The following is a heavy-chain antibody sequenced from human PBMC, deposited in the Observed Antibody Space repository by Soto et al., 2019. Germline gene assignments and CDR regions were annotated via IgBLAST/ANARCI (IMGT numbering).Heavy chain of an antibody. CDR2: IQYDGSNE. D-gene: IGHD5-12*01. CDR1: GFPFSTYA. CDR3: ARDGDRYMTDPYYLDY. Sequence: QVQLVESGGGVVQPGRSLRLSCAASGFPFSTYALHWVRQAPGNGLEWVAVIQYDGSNENYADSVRGRFIISRDNSKNTLYLQMNSLRAEDTAVYYCARDGDRYMTDPYYLDYWGQGTLVTVSS. J-gene: IGHJ4*02. V-gene: IGHV3-33*01.